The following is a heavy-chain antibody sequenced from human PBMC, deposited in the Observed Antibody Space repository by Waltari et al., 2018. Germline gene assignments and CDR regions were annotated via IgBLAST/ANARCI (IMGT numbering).Heavy chain of an antibody. CDR2: VHDSGKT. V-gene: IGHV4-4*02. CDR1: GDSITSGNL. CDR3: ARDRGRGLYLDT. J-gene: IGHJ4*02. D-gene: IGHD2-15*01. Sequence: QLRLQESAPGLVKPSRPLSPLCAVSGDSITSGNLWNWARQSPGTGLEWIGQVHDSGKTNYNPSFAGRVTVSLHTSTYHVALKMTSATAADTALYYCARDRGRGLYLDTWGQGILVTVSP.